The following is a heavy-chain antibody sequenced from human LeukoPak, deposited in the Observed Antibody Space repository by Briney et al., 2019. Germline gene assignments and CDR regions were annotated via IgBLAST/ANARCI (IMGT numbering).Heavy chain of an antibody. CDR3: ARSSSHYYYYYMDV. CDR1: GASISSYY. D-gene: IGHD6-6*01. Sequence: KPSETLSLTCTVSGASISSYYWSWIRQPVGKGLEWIGRMYTSGSTNYNPSLKSRVTMSVDTSKNQVSLKLSSVTAADTAVYYCARSSSHYYYYYMDVWGKGTTVTVS. V-gene: IGHV4-4*07. CDR2: MYTSGST. J-gene: IGHJ6*03.